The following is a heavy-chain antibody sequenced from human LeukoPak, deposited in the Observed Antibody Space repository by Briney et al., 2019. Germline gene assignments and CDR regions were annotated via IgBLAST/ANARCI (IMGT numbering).Heavy chain of an antibody. D-gene: IGHD6-13*01. J-gene: IGHJ5*02. CDR1: GGSISSSSYY. V-gene: IGHV4-39*01. CDR2: IYYSGST. Sequence: SETLSLTRTVSGGSISSSSYYWGWIRQPPGKGLEWIGSIYYSGSTYYNPSLKSRVTISVDTSKNQFSLKLSSVTAAGTAVYYCARQGIAAAGTGDWFDPWGQGTLVTVSS. CDR3: ARQGIAAAGTGDWFDP.